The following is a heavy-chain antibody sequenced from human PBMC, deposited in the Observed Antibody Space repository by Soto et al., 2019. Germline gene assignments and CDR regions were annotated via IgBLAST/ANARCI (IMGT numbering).Heavy chain of an antibody. CDR3: AKGGGVSPIRYYYYYMDV. J-gene: IGHJ6*03. CDR2: ISGSGGST. CDR1: GFTFSSYA. V-gene: IGHV3-23*01. D-gene: IGHD3-16*01. Sequence: GGSLRLSCAASGFTFSSYAMSWVRQAPGKGLEWVSAISGSGGSTYYADSVKGRFTISRDNSKNTLYLQMNSLRAEDTAVYYCAKGGGVSPIRYYYYYMDVWGKGTTVTVSS.